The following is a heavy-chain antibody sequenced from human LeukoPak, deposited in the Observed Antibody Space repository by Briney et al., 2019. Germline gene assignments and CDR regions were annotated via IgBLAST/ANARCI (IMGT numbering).Heavy chain of an antibody. CDR3: ARVGAPGGLRPYHYYY. V-gene: IGHV1-2*02. J-gene: IGHJ4*02. CDR1: GYTFTSSD. CDR2: IDPASGIT. Sequence: GASVKVSCKSSGYTFTSSDINWVRQAPGRGLGCLGWIDPASGITNQPQKFQGRITVTRDTSASTVYMDLTGLTTDDTALYYCARVGAPGGLRPYHYYYWGQGTLVTVSS. D-gene: IGHD3-16*01.